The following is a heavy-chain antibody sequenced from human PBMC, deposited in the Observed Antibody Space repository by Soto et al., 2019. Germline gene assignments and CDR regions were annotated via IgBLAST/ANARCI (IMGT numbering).Heavy chain of an antibody. Sequence: QVQLVQSGAEVKKPGSSVKVSCKASGGTFSSYAISWVRQAPGQGLEWMGGIIPIFGTANYAQKFQGRVTITADESTSTAYMELSSLRSEDTAVYYCASGLYDYVWGSYRQFDYWGQGTLVTVSS. V-gene: IGHV1-69*12. CDR3: ASGLYDYVWGSYRQFDY. J-gene: IGHJ4*02. D-gene: IGHD3-16*02. CDR2: IIPIFGTA. CDR1: GGTFSSYA.